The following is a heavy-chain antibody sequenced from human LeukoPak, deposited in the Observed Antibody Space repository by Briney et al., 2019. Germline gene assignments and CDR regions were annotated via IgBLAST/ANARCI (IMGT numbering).Heavy chain of an antibody. V-gene: IGHV3-21*01. CDR1: GFTFSSYS. CDR2: ISSSSSYI. CDR3: AREGSYYDSWSGLFPKDY. J-gene: IGHJ4*02. D-gene: IGHD3-3*01. Sequence: PGGSLRLSCAASGFTFSSYSMNWVRQAPGKGLEWVSSISSSSSYIYYADSVKGRFTISRDNAKNSLYLQMNSLRAEDTAVYYCAREGSYYDSWSGLFPKDYWGQGTLVTVSS.